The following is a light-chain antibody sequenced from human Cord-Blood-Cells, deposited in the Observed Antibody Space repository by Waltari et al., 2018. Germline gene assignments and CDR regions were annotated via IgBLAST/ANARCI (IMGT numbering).Light chain of an antibody. CDR1: SSDVGGYNY. Sequence: QSALTQPASVSGSPGQSITIPCTGTSSDVGGYNYVSWYQQHPGKASKLMIYDVSNRPSGVSNRFSGSKSGNTASLTISGLQAEDEADYYCSSYTSSSTVVFGGGTKLTVL. CDR3: SSYTSSSTVV. CDR2: DVS. J-gene: IGLJ2*01. V-gene: IGLV2-14*01.